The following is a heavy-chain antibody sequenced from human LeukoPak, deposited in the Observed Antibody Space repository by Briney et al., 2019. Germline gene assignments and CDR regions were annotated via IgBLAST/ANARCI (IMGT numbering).Heavy chain of an antibody. CDR3: VRDSPRGVTMVRGVRAPRFWFDP. V-gene: IGHV4-39*07. J-gene: IGHJ5*02. D-gene: IGHD3-10*01. CDR1: GGSISSNNYY. Sequence: SETLSLTCTVSGGSISSNNYYWGWIRQPPGKGLEWIGSIYCSGSTYYNPSLKSRVTISVDTSKNQFSLKLSSVTAADTAVYYCVRDSPRGVTMVRGVRAPRFWFDPWGQGTLVTVSS. CDR2: IYCSGST.